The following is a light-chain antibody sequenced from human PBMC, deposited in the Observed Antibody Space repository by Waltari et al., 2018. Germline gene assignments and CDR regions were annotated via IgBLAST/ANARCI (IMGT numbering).Light chain of an antibody. CDR2: KAS. CDR3: QQYNSYSLLT. V-gene: IGKV1-5*03. J-gene: IGKJ4*01. CDR1: QSISNR. Sequence: DIQMTQSPSTLSASVGDRVTIPCRASQSISNRLAWYQQKPGKAPKLLIYKASTLESGVPSRFSGSGSGTEFTLTISSLQPDDFATYYCQQYNSYSLLTFGGGTKVEIK.